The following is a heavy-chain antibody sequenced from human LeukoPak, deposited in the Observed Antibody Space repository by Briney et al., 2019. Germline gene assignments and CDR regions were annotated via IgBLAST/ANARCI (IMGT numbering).Heavy chain of an antibody. Sequence: GALGLSCAASGFTLSNYGMSWVRQAPGKGLEWVSGISGSGDSTYYADSVKGRFTISRDNSKNTLYLQMNSLRAEDTAVYYCAKPLIPVAGTLYFDFWGQGTLVTVSS. D-gene: IGHD6-19*01. J-gene: IGHJ4*02. CDR3: AKPLIPVAGTLYFDF. CDR1: GFTLSNYG. CDR2: ISGSGDST. V-gene: IGHV3-23*01.